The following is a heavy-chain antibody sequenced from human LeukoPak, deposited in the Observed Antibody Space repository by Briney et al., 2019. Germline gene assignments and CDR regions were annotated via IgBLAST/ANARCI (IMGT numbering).Heavy chain of an antibody. CDR1: GDSISSDY. CDR2: ILYSGTT. D-gene: IGHD4-17*01. V-gene: IGHV4-59*08. Sequence: PSETLSLTCDVSGDSISSDYWSWIRQSPEKGLEWIGFILYSGTTTYNPSLQSRVTISVDTSKNKFYLKLTSVTAADTAVYYCARTRPQDHGTSYMDVWGKGTTVTVSS. J-gene: IGHJ6*03. CDR3: ARTRPQDHGTSYMDV.